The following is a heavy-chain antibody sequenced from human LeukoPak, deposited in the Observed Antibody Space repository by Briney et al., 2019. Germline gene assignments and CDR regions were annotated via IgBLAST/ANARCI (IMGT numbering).Heavy chain of an antibody. J-gene: IGHJ4*02. CDR1: GFTVSSNY. D-gene: IGHD6-13*01. V-gene: IGHV3-66*01. CDR2: IYSGGST. CDR3: ARVSNPGIAAAGIFDY. Sequence: GGSLRLSCAASGFTVSSNYMSWVRQAPGKGLEWVSVIYSGGSTYYADSVKGRFTISRDNSKNTLYLQMNSLRAEDTAVYYCARVSNPGIAAAGIFDYWGQGTLVTVSS.